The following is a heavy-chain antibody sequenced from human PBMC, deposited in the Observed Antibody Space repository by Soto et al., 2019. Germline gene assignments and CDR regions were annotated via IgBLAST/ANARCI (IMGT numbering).Heavy chain of an antibody. CDR1: KFSFTDYA. J-gene: IGHJ4*02. D-gene: IGHD6-19*01. CDR2: ISYDGSNK. V-gene: IGHV3-30-3*01. CDR3: ARDPSGSYPIFDY. Sequence: QVQLVESGGGVVQPGTSLRLSCAASKFSFTDYAMHWLRQAPGKGLEWVAVISYDGSNKYYADSVKGRFTISRDNSKNTLFLQMNSLRVADTAVYYCARDPSGSYPIFDYWGQGILVIVSS.